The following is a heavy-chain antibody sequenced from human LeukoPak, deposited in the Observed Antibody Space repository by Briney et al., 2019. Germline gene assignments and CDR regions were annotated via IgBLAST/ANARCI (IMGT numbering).Heavy chain of an antibody. V-gene: IGHV3-48*03. CDR3: ARSGRDYYDSNFDY. CDR1: GFTFSSYE. D-gene: IGHD3-22*01. J-gene: IGHJ4*02. Sequence: GGSLRLSCAASGFTFSSYEMNWVRQAPGKGLEWVSYISSSGSTIYYADSVKGRFTISRDNAKNSLYLQMNGLRAEDTAVYYCARSGRDYYDSNFDYWGQGTLVTVSS. CDR2: ISSSGSTI.